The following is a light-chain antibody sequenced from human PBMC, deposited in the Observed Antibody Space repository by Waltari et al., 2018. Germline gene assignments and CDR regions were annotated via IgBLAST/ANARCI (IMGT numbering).Light chain of an antibody. CDR2: DVN. Sequence: SGSPGQSVTISCTGTSSDIGGYDFVSWYQQYPGKAPKLIIYDVNKRPPGVPDRFSGSKSGNTASLTISGLLNEDEADYYCCSYAGADTSVVFGGGTTLTVL. CDR1: SSDIGGYDF. V-gene: IGLV2-11*03. CDR3: CSYAGADTSVV. J-gene: IGLJ2*01.